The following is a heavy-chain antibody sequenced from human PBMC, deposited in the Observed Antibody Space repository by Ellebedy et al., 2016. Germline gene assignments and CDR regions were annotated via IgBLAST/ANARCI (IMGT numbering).Heavy chain of an antibody. Sequence: SETLSLXXTVSGGSISSYYWSWIRQPPGKGLEWIGYIYYSGSTNYNPSLKSRVTISVDTSKNQFSLKLSSVTAADTAVYYCARIQAGSGSSPLDCWGQGTLVTVSS. CDR1: GGSISSYY. D-gene: IGHD3-10*01. CDR3: ARIQAGSGSSPLDC. V-gene: IGHV4-59*13. J-gene: IGHJ4*02. CDR2: IYYSGST.